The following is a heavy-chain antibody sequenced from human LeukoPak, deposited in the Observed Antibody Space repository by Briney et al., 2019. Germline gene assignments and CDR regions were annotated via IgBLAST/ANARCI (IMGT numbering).Heavy chain of an antibody. V-gene: IGHV4-34*01. Sequence: SETLSLTCAVYGGSFSGYYWSWIRQPPGKGLEWIGEINHSGSTNYNPSLESRVTISVDTSKNQFSLKLSSVTAADTAVYYCAPRTTIGDCSSTSCSNYYYGMDVWGQGTTVTVSS. CDR2: INHSGST. CDR3: APRTTIGDCSSTSCSNYYYGMDV. D-gene: IGHD2-2*01. CDR1: GGSFSGYY. J-gene: IGHJ6*02.